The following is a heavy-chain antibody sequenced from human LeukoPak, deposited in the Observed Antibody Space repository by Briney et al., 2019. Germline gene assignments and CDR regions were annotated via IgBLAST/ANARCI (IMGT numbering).Heavy chain of an antibody. J-gene: IGHJ2*01. V-gene: IGHV6-1*01. CDR2: TYYRSKWYN. CDR1: GDSVSSNSAA. CDR3: ARVTWYFDL. Sequence: SQTLSLTCAISGDSVSSNSAAWNWIRLSPSRGLEWLGRTYYRSKWYNDYAVSVESRITINPDTSKNQFSLQLASVTPEDTAVYFCARVTWYFDLWGRGTLVTVSS.